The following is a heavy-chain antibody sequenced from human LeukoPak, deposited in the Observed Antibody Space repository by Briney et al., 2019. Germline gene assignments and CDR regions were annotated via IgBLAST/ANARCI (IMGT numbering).Heavy chain of an antibody. D-gene: IGHD3-3*01. V-gene: IGHV1-2*02. J-gene: IGHJ4*02. CDR3: ARATDYDFWSGPGGY. CDR1: GYTFTGYH. CDR2: INPNSGGT. Sequence: ASVKVSCKASGYTFTGYHMHWVRQAPGQGLEWMGWINPNSGGTNYAQKFQGRVTMTRDTSISTAYMELSRLRSDDTAVYYCARATDYDFWSGPGGYWGQGTLVTVSS.